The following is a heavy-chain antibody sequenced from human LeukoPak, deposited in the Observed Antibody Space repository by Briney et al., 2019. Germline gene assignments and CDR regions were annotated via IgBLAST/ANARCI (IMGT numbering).Heavy chain of an antibody. CDR3: AKDLRDDPYSSSWYGPDS. J-gene: IGHJ4*02. CDR1: RFTFPNYA. CDR2: ISGYGAST. Sequence: GGSLRLSCAASRFTFPNYAMSWVRQAPGKGLQWVSYISGYGASTFYADSVKGRFTISRDNSKNTLYLQMNSLRAEDTALYYCAKDLRDDPYSSSWYGPDSWGRGTLVTVSS. D-gene: IGHD6-13*01. V-gene: IGHV3-23*01.